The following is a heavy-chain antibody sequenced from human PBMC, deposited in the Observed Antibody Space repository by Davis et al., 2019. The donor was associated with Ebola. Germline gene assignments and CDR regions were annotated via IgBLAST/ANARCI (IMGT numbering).Heavy chain of an antibody. CDR3: ATYGDYRKNAFDM. CDR1: GGSVSSGSYY. V-gene: IGHV4-61*01. J-gene: IGHJ3*02. D-gene: IGHD4-17*01. CDR2: IYYSGST. Sequence: SETLSLTCTVSGGSVSSGSYYWSWIRQPPGKGLEWIGYIYYSGSTNYNPSLKSRVTISLDTSKNQFSLRMQSVTAADTAFYYCATYGDYRKNAFDMWGQGTMVTVSS.